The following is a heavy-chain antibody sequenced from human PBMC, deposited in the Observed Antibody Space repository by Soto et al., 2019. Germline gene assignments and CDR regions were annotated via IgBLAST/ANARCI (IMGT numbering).Heavy chain of an antibody. J-gene: IGHJ6*02. D-gene: IGHD3-10*01. CDR2: IYHSGST. V-gene: IGHV4-38-2*01. CDR1: GYSISSGYY. Sequence: KPSETLSLTCAVSGYSISSGYYWGWIRQPPGKGLEWIGSIYHSGSTYYNPSLKSRVTISVDTSKNQFSLKLSSVTAADTAVYYCARGSQYYYYGMDVWGQGTTVTVSS. CDR3: ARGSQYYYYGMDV.